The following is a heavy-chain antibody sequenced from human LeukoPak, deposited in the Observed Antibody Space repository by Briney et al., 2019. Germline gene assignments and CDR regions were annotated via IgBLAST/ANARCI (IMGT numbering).Heavy chain of an antibody. Sequence: ASVKVSCKASGYTFTSYGISWVRQAPGQGLEWMGWISAYNGNTNYAQKLQGRVTMTTDTSTSTAYMELRSLRSDDTAVYYCARPRRGSSWHLGDAFDIWGRGTMVTVSS. D-gene: IGHD6-13*01. CDR2: ISAYNGNT. J-gene: IGHJ3*02. CDR1: GYTFTSYG. V-gene: IGHV1-18*01. CDR3: ARPRRGSSWHLGDAFDI.